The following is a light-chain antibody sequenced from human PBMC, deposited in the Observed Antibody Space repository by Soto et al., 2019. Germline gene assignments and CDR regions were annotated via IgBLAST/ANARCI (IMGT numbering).Light chain of an antibody. CDR1: QSVGRNY. Sequence: EIVLTQSPGTLSVSPGERATLSCRASQSVGRNYLAWYQQRPGQAPRLLIYGASSRATGIPYRFSGSGSGTDFTLTISRLEPEDFAVYYCQQYASSLLTFGGGTKVETK. J-gene: IGKJ4*01. CDR2: GAS. V-gene: IGKV3-20*01. CDR3: QQYASSLLT.